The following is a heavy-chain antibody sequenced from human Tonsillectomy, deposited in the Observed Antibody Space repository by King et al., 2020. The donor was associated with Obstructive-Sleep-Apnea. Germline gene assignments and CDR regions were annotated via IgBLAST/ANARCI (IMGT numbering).Heavy chain of an antibody. D-gene: IGHD2-15*01. CDR1: GFTFIDYY. V-gene: IGHV3-48*04. CDR2: INSRSSAI. Sequence: VQLVESGGGLVQPGGSLRLSCAASGFTFIDYYMNWVRQAPGKGLEWVSYINSRSSAIYYADSVKGRFTISRDNAKNSLYLKMNSLSADDTAVYYCARGIRGFDAFDIWGQGTMVTVSS. CDR3: ARGIRGFDAFDI. J-gene: IGHJ3*02.